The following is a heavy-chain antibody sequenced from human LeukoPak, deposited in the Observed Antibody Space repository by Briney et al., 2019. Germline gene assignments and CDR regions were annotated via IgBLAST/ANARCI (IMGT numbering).Heavy chain of an antibody. CDR3: ARKFLGSRGYYFDY. CDR2: MNPNTGNT. Sequence: VASVKVSCKASGYTFTDYYIYWVRQAPGQGLEWMGWMNPNTGNTGYAQKFQGRVTMTRNTSISTAYMELSSLRPEDTAVYYCARKFLGSRGYYFDYWGQGTLVTVSS. CDR1: GYTFTDYY. J-gene: IGHJ4*02. D-gene: IGHD3-10*01. V-gene: IGHV1-8*02.